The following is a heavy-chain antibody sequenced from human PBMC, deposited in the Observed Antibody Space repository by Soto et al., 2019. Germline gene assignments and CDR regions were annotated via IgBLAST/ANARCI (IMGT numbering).Heavy chain of an antibody. Sequence: EVQLVESGGGLVQPGRSLRLSCTTSGFTFGDYGMSWFRQAPGKGLEWVGFIRSKAYGGTADYAASVKGRFTISRDDSKSIAYLQMNSLKTEDTAVYYCTRDQLYKWLVGLDSWGQGTLVTVSS. J-gene: IGHJ4*02. V-gene: IGHV3-49*03. D-gene: IGHD6-19*01. CDR3: TRDQLYKWLVGLDS. CDR2: IRSKAYGGTA. CDR1: GFTFGDYG.